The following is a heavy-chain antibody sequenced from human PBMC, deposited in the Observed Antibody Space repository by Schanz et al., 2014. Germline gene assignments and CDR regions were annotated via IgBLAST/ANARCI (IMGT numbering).Heavy chain of an antibody. CDR1: GLTFSNHA. Sequence: EVQLVESGGGLVQPGGSLRLSCAASGLTFSNHAMSWVRQAPGKGLEWVSAISGSGDNTFYADSVRGRFTISRDNSRNTRYLQMNSLRAADTAVYYCAKDFTGSGIFFNSWGQGTLVSVSS. J-gene: IGHJ5*01. CDR3: AKDFTGSGIFFNS. CDR2: ISGSGDNT. D-gene: IGHD3-10*01. V-gene: IGHV3-23*04.